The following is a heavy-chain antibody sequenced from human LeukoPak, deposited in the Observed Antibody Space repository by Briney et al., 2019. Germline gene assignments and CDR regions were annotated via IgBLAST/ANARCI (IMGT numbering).Heavy chain of an antibody. CDR2: ISAYNGNT. CDR3: ARETSTVTTHYMDV. J-gene: IGHJ6*03. V-gene: IGHV1-18*01. Sequence: WASVKVSCKASGYTFTSYGISWVRQAPGQGLEWMGWISAYNGNTNYAQKLQGRVTMTTDTSTSTAYMELRSLRSDDTAVYYCARETSTVTTHYMDVWGKGTTVTVSS. D-gene: IGHD4-17*01. CDR1: GYTFTSYG.